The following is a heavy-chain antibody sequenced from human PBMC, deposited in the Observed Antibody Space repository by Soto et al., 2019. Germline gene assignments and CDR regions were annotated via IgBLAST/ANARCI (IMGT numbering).Heavy chain of an antibody. CDR2: ISSSSSYI. CDR3: ARGDILTGSFTDAFDI. J-gene: IGHJ3*02. V-gene: IGHV3-21*01. CDR1: GFTFSNYG. D-gene: IGHD3-9*01. Sequence: GGSLRLSCAASGFTFSNYGMHWVRQAPGKGLEWVSSISSSSSYIYYADSVKGRFTISRDNAKNSLYLQMNSLRAEDTAVYYCARGDILTGSFTDAFDIWGQGTMVTVSS.